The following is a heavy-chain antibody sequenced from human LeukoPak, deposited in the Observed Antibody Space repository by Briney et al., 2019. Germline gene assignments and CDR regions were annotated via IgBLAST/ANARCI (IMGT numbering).Heavy chain of an antibody. D-gene: IGHD5-12*01. J-gene: IGHJ4*02. CDR2: IYYRGST. Sequence: PSETLSLTCTVSGGSISNYYWSWIRQLPGKGLEWIGYIYYRGSTNYNPSLKSRVTISVDTSKNQFSLKLSSVTAADTAVYYCARVHSGYDFGNRKYYYFDYWGQGTLVTVSS. V-gene: IGHV4-59*08. CDR3: ARVHSGYDFGNRKYYYFDY. CDR1: GGSISNYY.